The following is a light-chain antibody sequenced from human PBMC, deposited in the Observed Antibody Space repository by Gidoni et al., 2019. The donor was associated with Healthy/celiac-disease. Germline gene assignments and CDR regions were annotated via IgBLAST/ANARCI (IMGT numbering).Light chain of an antibody. CDR3: QQYNSYSRGT. CDR1: QSISSW. CDR2: KAS. J-gene: IGKJ2*01. V-gene: IGKV1-5*03. Sequence: DIQMTQSPSTLSASVGDRVTITCRASQSISSWLAWYQQKPGKAPKLLIYKASSLESGVPSRFSGSGSGTEFTLTISSLQPDDFATYYCQQYNSYSRGTFXQXTKLXFK.